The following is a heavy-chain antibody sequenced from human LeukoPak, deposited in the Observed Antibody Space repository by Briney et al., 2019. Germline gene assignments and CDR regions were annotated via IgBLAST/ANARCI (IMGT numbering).Heavy chain of an antibody. CDR3: ARPHPYYYGSGRTYYYYGMDV. V-gene: IGHV3-7*01. CDR2: IKQDGSEK. CDR1: GFTFSNAW. D-gene: IGHD3-10*01. Sequence: GGSLRLSCAVSGFTFSNAWMSWVRQAPGKGLEWVANIKQDGSEKYYVDSVKGRFTISRDNAKNSLYLQMNSLRAEDTAVYYCARPHPYYYGSGRTYYYYGMDVWGQGTTVTVSS. J-gene: IGHJ6*02.